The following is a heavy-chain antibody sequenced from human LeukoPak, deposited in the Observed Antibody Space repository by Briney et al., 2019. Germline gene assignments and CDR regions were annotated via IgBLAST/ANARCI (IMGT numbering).Heavy chain of an antibody. Sequence: GGSLRLSCAASGFTVSSYSMGWVRQAPGRGLEWVSVIYTGGGTYYADSVKGRFTISRDNSKNTLYVQMNSLRAEDTAVYYCARGASSAFDYWGQGTLVTVSS. CDR2: IYTGGGT. CDR3: ARGASSAFDY. J-gene: IGHJ4*02. CDR1: GFTVSSYS. D-gene: IGHD1-26*01. V-gene: IGHV3-53*01.